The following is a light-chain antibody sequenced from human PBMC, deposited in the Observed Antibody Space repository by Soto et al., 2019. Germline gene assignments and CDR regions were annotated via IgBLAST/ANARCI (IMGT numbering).Light chain of an antibody. V-gene: IGKV1-39*01. J-gene: IGKJ4*01. Sequence: DIQMTQSPSSLSASVGDRVTITCRASQSITSYLNWYQQKPGKPPKLLIYAASSLHSGVPSRFSGSGSGTDFTLTISSLQPEDFATYYCQQSYSTAPLTFGGGTKVDIK. CDR2: AAS. CDR3: QQSYSTAPLT. CDR1: QSITSY.